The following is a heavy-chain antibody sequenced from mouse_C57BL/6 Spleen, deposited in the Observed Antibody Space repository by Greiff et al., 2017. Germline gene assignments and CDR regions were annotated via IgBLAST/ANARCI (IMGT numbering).Heavy chain of an antibody. Sequence: LVESGAELVRPGASVTLSCKASGYTFTDYEMHWVKQTPVHGLEWIGAIDPETGGTAYNQKFKGKAILTADKSSSTAYMELRSLTSEDSAVYYCTRSPFAYWGQGTLVTVSA. V-gene: IGHV1-15*01. CDR3: TRSPFAY. CDR1: GYTFTDYE. CDR2: IDPETGGT. J-gene: IGHJ3*01.